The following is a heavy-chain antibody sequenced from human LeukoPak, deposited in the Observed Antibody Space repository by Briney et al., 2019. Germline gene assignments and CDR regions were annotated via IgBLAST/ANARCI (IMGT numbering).Heavy chain of an antibody. CDR1: RFTLSSYW. CDR3: ARVMSSRTPYFDC. V-gene: IGHV3-7*01. J-gene: IGHJ4*02. CDR2: IKQDGSEK. Sequence: LRLSCASSRFTLSSYWMSWVRQAPGKGLEWMANIKQDGSEKYYVDSVKGRFTISSDNDQNSLYLQMNGLRAEDTAVYYCARVMSSRTPYFDCWGQGSLVTVSA. D-gene: IGHD6-13*01.